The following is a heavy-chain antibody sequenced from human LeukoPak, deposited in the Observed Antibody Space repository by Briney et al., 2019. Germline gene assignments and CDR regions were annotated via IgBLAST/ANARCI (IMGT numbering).Heavy chain of an antibody. V-gene: IGHV1-69*05. D-gene: IGHD1-26*01. CDR2: IIPIFGTA. CDR3: AREGGEGEGAFDI. J-gene: IGHJ3*02. CDR1: GGTFSSYS. Sequence: ASVKVSCKASGGTFSSYSISWVRQAPGQGLEWMGRIIPIFGTANYAQKFQGRVTITTDESTSTAYMELSSLRSEDTAVYYCAREGGEGEGAFDIWGQGTMVTVSS.